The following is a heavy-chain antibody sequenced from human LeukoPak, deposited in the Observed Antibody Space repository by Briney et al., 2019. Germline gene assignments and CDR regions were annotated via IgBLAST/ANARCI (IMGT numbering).Heavy chain of an antibody. CDR2: IYHSGST. J-gene: IGHJ5*02. D-gene: IGHD6-13*01. CDR1: GYSISSGYY. Sequence: SETLSLTCTVSGYSISSGYYWGWIRQPPGKGLEWIGSIYHSGSTYYNPSLKSRVTISVDTSKNQFSLKLSSVTAADTAVYYCARDFHSSSWNWFDPWGQGTLVTVSS. V-gene: IGHV4-38-2*02. CDR3: ARDFHSSSWNWFDP.